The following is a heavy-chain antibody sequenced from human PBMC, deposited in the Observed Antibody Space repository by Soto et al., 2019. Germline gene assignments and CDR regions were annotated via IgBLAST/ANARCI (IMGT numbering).Heavy chain of an antibody. CDR3: ARGGQKNVYTSIGP. J-gene: IGHJ5*02. CDR1: GYVFISYG. CDR2: ISAYTGKA. Sequence: QVQLVQSGPEVKKPGASVKVSCKTSGYVFISYGISWVRQAPGHGLEWVGWISAYTGKADYAQKFQGRVTMTTETSTSTAFLELWSLRSDDTAVYYCARGGQKNVYTSIGPWGQGTLVTVSS. V-gene: IGHV1-18*04. D-gene: IGHD1-1*01.